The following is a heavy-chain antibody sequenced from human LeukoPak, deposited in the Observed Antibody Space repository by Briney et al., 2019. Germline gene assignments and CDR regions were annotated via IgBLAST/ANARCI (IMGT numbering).Heavy chain of an antibody. CDR3: AKDSGYDSYYYYGMDV. Sequence: PGGSLRPSCAASGFTFSSYAMSWVRQAPGKGLEWVSAISGSGGSTYYADSVKGRFTISRDNSKNTLYLQMNSLRAEDTAVYYCAKDSGYDSYYYYGMDVWGQGTTVTVSS. J-gene: IGHJ6*02. CDR1: GFTFSSYA. D-gene: IGHD5-12*01. CDR2: ISGSGGST. V-gene: IGHV3-23*01.